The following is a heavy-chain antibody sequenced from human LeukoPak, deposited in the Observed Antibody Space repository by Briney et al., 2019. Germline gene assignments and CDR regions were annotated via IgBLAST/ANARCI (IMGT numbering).Heavy chain of an antibody. CDR2: IYYGGST. CDR1: GGSISSSNFY. Sequence: PSETLSLTCTVSGGSISSSNFYWGWIRQPPGKGLEWIGSIYYGGSTYYNPSLKSRVTISVVTSKNQFSLKLSSVTAADTAVYYCARGALRYWFDPWGQGTLVTVSS. V-gene: IGHV4-39*01. J-gene: IGHJ5*02. CDR3: ARGALRYWFDP.